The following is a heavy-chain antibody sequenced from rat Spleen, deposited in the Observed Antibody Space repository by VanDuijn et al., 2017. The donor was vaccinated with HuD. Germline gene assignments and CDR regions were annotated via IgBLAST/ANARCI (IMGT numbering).Heavy chain of an antibody. CDR3: TTGLQ. J-gene: IGHJ2*01. CDR1: GFTFSNYG. D-gene: IGHD1-1*01. V-gene: IGHV5S13*01. Sequence: EVQLVESGGSLIQPGRSLKLSCAASGFTFSNYGMAWVRQIPTKGLEWVASISSGGTKTYYRDSVKGRFTVSRDNAKNTLYLQMDSLRSEDTATYYCTTGLQWGQGVMVTVSS. CDR2: ISSGGTKT.